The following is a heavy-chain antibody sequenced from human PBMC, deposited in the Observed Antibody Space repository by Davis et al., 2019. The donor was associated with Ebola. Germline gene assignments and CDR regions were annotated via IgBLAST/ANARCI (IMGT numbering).Heavy chain of an antibody. J-gene: IGHJ6*02. CDR2: ISGSGGST. CDR1: RFTFSSYA. CDR3: AKDPKSSSAYYYYVMDV. D-gene: IGHD6-13*01. V-gene: IGHV3-23*01. Sequence: GGSLRLSCAASRFTFSSYAMSWVRQAPGKGLEWVSAISGSGGSTYYADSVKGRFTISRDNSKNTLYLQMNSLRAEDTAVYYCAKDPKSSSAYYYYVMDVWGQGTTVTVSS.